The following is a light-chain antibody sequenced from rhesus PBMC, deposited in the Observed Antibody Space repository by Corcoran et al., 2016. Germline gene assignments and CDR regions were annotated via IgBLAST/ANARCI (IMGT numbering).Light chain of an antibody. Sequence: DIQMTQSPSSLSASVGDRVTITCRASQGITNDLAWYQQKTGETPKLLIYEASSLQSGIPSRFSGSGAGTDFTLTISSLQPEEFATYYCQHYYSTPYSFGQGTKVEIK. J-gene: IGKJ2*01. V-gene: IGKV1-25*01. CDR2: EAS. CDR1: QGITND. CDR3: QHYYSTPYS.